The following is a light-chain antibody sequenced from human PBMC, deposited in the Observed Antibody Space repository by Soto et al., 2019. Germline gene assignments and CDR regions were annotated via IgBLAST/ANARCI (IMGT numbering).Light chain of an antibody. Sequence: QSALTQPASVSGSPGQSITISCTGTSSDVGGYNYVSWYQQHPGKAPKLMIYDVSNRPSGVSNRFCGSKSGNTASLTISGLQAEDEADYYCSSYTSSSTIMVFGGGTKLTVL. V-gene: IGLV2-14*01. CDR1: SSDVGGYNY. J-gene: IGLJ2*01. CDR2: DVS. CDR3: SSYTSSSTIMV.